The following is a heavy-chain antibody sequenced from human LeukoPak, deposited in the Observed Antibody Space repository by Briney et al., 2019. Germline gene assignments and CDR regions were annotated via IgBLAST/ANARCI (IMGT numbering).Heavy chain of an antibody. CDR2: IYYSGST. D-gene: IGHD5-18*01. CDR3: AGRRYSYGYDGFDY. V-gene: IGHV4-59*08. J-gene: IGHJ4*02. Sequence: TPSETLSLTCTVSGGSISSYYWSWIRQPPGKGLEWIGYIYYSGSTNYNPSLKSRVTISVDTSKNQFSLKLSSVTAADTAVYYCAGRRYSYGYDGFDYWGQGTLVTVSS. CDR1: GGSISSYY.